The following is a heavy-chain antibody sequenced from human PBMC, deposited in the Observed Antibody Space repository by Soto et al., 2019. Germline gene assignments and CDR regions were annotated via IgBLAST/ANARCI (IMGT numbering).Heavy chain of an antibody. CDR2: ISISGSTI. Sequence: PGGSLRLSCAASGFTFSSYTMNWVRQAPGKGLEWVSYISISGSTIYYADSVQGRFTISRENAKNSLYLQMNSLRAEDTAVYYCAREESNSRAVVYYYGMDVWGQGTTVTVSS. CDR1: GFTFSSYT. D-gene: IGHD4-4*01. J-gene: IGHJ6*02. CDR3: AREESNSRAVVYYYGMDV. V-gene: IGHV3-48*01.